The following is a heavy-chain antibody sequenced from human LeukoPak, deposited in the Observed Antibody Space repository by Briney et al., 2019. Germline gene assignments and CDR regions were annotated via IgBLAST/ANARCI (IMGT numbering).Heavy chain of an antibody. V-gene: IGHV1-2*02. D-gene: IGHD6-13*01. CDR3: ATGYRTSWYQIDY. Sequence: ASVKVSCKASGYTFTGYYMHWVRQAPGQGLEWMGWINPNSGGTDYAQKFQGRVTMTRDTSINTAYMELSRLRSDDTAIYYCATGYRTSWYQIDYWGQGTLVTVSS. CDR1: GYTFTGYY. J-gene: IGHJ4*02. CDR2: INPNSGGT.